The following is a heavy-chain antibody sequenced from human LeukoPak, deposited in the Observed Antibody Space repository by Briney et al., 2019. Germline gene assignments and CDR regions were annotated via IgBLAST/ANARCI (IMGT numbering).Heavy chain of an antibody. CDR1: GFTFSNYG. D-gene: IGHD5-12*01. Sequence: GGSLRLSCAASGFTFSNYGMHWVRQAPGNGLEWVAVIWFDGTNKYYADSVRGRFTISRDNSKNTLYLQMSSLRAEDTAVYYCARDRGVAANLDYWGQGTLVTVSS. J-gene: IGHJ4*02. V-gene: IGHV3-33*01. CDR2: IWFDGTNK. CDR3: ARDRGVAANLDY.